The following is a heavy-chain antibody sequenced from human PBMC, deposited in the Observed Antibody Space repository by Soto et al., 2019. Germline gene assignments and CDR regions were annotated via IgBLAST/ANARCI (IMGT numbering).Heavy chain of an antibody. CDR3: ARDQWHSGGFSGFDP. Sequence: QEQMQESGPGLVKPSQTLSLTCTVSGASINRGDYFWSWIRQPPGQALEWLGNIYHSGSTYYKPSLKNRLTILVDTSKNQFSLRLTSVTAADTAVYFCARDQWHSGGFSGFDPWGQGTLVTVSS. J-gene: IGHJ5*02. D-gene: IGHD6-19*01. CDR2: IYHSGST. V-gene: IGHV4-30-4*01. CDR1: GASINRGDYF.